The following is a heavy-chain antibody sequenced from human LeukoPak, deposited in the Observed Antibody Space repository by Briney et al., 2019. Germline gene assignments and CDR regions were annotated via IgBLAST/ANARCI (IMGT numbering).Heavy chain of an antibody. Sequence: GGSLRLSCAASGFTFSSYSMNWVRQAPGKGLEWVSYISSSSSYIYYADSVKGRFTISRDNAKNTLYLQMNSLRAEDTAVYYCASEYSYGPPHYFGYWGQGTLVTVSS. CDR1: GFTFSSYS. J-gene: IGHJ4*02. CDR2: ISSSSSYI. CDR3: ASEYSYGPPHYFGY. V-gene: IGHV3-21*01. D-gene: IGHD5-18*01.